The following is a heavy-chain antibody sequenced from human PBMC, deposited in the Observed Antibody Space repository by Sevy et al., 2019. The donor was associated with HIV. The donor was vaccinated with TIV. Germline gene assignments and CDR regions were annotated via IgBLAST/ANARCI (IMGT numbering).Heavy chain of an antibody. V-gene: IGHV1-2*02. CDR1: GYTFTGYY. CDR3: ARVANWNYVSDAFDI. J-gene: IGHJ3*02. CDR2: INPNSGGT. Sequence: ASVKVSCKASGYTFTGYYMHWVRQAPGQGLEWMGWINPNSGGTNYAQKFQGRVTMTRDTSISTAYMELSRLRSDDTAVYYCARVANWNYVSDAFDIWGQGTMVTVSS. D-gene: IGHD1-7*01.